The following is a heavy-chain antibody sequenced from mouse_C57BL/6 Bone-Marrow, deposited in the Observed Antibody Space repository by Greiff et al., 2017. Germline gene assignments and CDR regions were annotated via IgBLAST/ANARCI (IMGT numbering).Heavy chain of an antibody. D-gene: IGHD2-1*01. J-gene: IGHJ3*01. CDR2: IYPRSGNT. Sequence: VQLQQSGAELARPGASVKLSCKASGYTFTSYGISWVKQRTGQGLEWIGEIYPRSGNTYYNEKFKGKATLTADKSSSTAYMELRSLPSEDSAVYFCAREGYGNPFAYWGQGTLVTVSA. V-gene: IGHV1-81*01. CDR3: AREGYGNPFAY. CDR1: GYTFTSYG.